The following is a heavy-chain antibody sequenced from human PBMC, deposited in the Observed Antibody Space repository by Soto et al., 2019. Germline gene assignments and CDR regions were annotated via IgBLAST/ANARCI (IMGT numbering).Heavy chain of an antibody. CDR1: GDSVSTNTAT. CDR2: TYYRSKWNT. V-gene: IGHV6-1*01. Sequence: QVQLQQSGPGLVKPSQTLSLTCAISGDSVSTNTATWDWIRQSPTRGLEWLGRTYYRSKWNTDSPLSVKXRXTXHXXTSTHPASLQLDSVTPEDTAVYYCASLIGNTWFVGWGQGTLVTFSS. CDR3: ASLIGNTWFVG. J-gene: IGHJ4*02. D-gene: IGHD6-13*01.